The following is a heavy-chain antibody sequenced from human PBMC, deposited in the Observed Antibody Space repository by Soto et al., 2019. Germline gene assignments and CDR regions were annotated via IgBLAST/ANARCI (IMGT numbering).Heavy chain of an antibody. Sequence: QITLKESGPTLVRPTQTLTLTCAFSGFSLSTSGVGVGWIRQPPGKALEWLAVIYWDDTKHYSPSLRSRLTITKDTSKNQVFLTMTNMDPMDTGTYYFAHKGPEDWPLDYWGQGTLVTVSS. CDR3: AHKGPEDWPLDY. D-gene: IGHD3-9*01. J-gene: IGHJ4*02. V-gene: IGHV2-5*02. CDR2: IYWDDTK. CDR1: GFSLSTSGVG.